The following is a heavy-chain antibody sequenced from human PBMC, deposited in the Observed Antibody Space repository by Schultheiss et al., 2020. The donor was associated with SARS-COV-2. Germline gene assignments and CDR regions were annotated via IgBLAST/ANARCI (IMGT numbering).Heavy chain of an antibody. Sequence: GGSLRLSCAASGFTFSSYSMNWVRQAPGKGLEWVSYISSSSSYIYYADSVKGRFTISRDNSKNTLYLQMNSLRAEDTAVYYCARSIAVAGKNNLGRLDYWGQGTLVTVSS. V-gene: IGHV3-21*05. CDR1: GFTFSSYS. J-gene: IGHJ4*02. CDR3: ARSIAVAGKNNLGRLDY. D-gene: IGHD6-19*01. CDR2: ISSSSSYI.